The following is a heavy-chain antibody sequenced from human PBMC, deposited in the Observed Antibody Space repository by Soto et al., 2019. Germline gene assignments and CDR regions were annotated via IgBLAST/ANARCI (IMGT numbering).Heavy chain of an antibody. D-gene: IGHD6-13*01. CDR2: ISSSGGAI. CDR1: GFIFSDYT. J-gene: IGHJ6*02. V-gene: IGHV3-48*02. Sequence: EVQLVESGGDLVQPGGSLRLSCAASGFIFSDYTMTWVSQAPGRGLEFVSHISSSGGAIFYAESVKGRFTVYRDNDKTSMELQMNSLSDEATAVYFCARDHGGSTWFVGVYYFFGMDVWGQGTAVTVSS. CDR3: ARDHGGSTWFVGVYYFFGMDV.